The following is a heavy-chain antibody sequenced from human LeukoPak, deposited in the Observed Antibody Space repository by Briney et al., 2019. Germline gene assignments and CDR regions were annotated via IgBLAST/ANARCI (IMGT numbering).Heavy chain of an antibody. CDR2: ISGSSGST. J-gene: IGHJ5*02. V-gene: IGHV3-23*01. CDR1: GFTFSSYA. Sequence: GGSLRLSCAASGFTFSSYAMSWVRQAPGKGLEWASAISGSSGSTYYADSVKGRFTISRGNSKNTLYLQMNSLRAEDTAVYYCAKGTNPWFDPWGQGTLVTVSS. D-gene: IGHD1-7*01. CDR3: AKGTNPWFDP.